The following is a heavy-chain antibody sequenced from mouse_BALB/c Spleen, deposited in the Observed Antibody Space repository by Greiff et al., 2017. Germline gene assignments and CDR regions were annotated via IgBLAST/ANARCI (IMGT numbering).Heavy chain of an antibody. CDR3: ARYYGYGAMDY. J-gene: IGHJ4*01. CDR1: GFTFSSYG. Sequence: EVQRVESGGGLVQPGGSLKLSCAASGFTFSSYGMSWVRQTPDKRLELVATINSNGGSTYYPDSVKGRFTISRDNAKNTLYLQMSSLKSEDTAMYYCARYYGYGAMDYGGQGTSVTVSS. V-gene: IGHV5-6-3*01. D-gene: IGHD1-2*01. CDR2: INSNGGST.